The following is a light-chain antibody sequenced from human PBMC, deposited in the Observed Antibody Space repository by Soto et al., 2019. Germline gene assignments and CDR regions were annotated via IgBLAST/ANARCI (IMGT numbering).Light chain of an antibody. Sequence: VLTQPPSGSGTPGQRVTISCSGSSSNIGSNTVNWYQQLPGTAPKLLIYSNNQRPSGVPDRFSGSKSGTSASLAISGLQSEEEADYYCAAWDDSLNGYYVFGPGTKFPVL. CDR2: SNN. V-gene: IGLV1-44*01. CDR1: SSNIGSNT. J-gene: IGLJ1*01. CDR3: AAWDDSLNGYYV.